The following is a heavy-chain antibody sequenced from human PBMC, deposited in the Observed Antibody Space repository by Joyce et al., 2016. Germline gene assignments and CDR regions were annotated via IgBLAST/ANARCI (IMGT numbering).Heavy chain of an antibody. CDR1: GYSFSDYD. CDR3: TRGGRLVRGVLKNFFDP. J-gene: IGHJ5*02. V-gene: IGHV1-8*01. CDR2: MSPNSGNT. D-gene: IGHD3-10*01. Sequence: QVQLEQSGAEAKEPGASVKVSCKASGYSFSDYDVNWVRQAPGQGVEWVGLMSPNSGNTNCAQKVEGRGTMTRSTSVSTAYMVLSSLGSDDTAIYYCTRGGRLVRGVLKNFFDPWGQGTLVTVSS.